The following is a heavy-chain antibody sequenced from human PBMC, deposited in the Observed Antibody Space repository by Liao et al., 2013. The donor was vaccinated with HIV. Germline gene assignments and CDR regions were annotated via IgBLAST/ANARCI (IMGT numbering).Heavy chain of an antibody. CDR3: ARVRRITIFGVVDHDAYDI. CDR1: GGSISSYY. CDR2: IYTSGST. Sequence: QVQLQESGPGLVKPSETLSLTCTVSGGSISSYYWSWIRQPAGKGLEWIGRIYTSGSTNYNPSLKSRVTMSVDTSKNQFSLKLSSVTAADTAVYYCARVRRITIFGVVDHDAYDIWGQGDNGHRLF. V-gene: IGHV4-4*07. D-gene: IGHD3-3*01. J-gene: IGHJ3*02.